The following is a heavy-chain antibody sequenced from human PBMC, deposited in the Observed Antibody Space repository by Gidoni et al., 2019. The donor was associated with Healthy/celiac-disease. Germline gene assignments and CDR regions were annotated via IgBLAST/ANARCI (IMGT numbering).Heavy chain of an antibody. V-gene: IGHV3-30*18. CDR3: AKDLIAAAGTGWNWFDP. D-gene: IGHD6-13*01. J-gene: IGHJ5*02. Sequence: HWVRQAPGKGLEWVAVISYDGSNKYYADSVKGRFTISRDNSKNTLYLQMNSLRAEDPAVYYCAKDLIAAAGTGWNWFDPWGQGTLVTVSS. CDR2: ISYDGSNK.